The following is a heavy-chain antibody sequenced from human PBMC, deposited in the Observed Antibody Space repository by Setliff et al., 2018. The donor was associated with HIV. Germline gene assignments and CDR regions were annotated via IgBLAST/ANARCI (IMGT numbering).Heavy chain of an antibody. Sequence: SETLSLTCAVSGGSISSSSYYWGWIRQPPGKGLEWIGSIYYSGSTYYNPSLKSRVAISVDTSKNQFSLKLSSVTAADAAVYYCASPTSDLYSGSPEWGQGTLVTVSS. D-gene: IGHD1-26*01. CDR1: GGSISSSSYY. J-gene: IGHJ4*02. V-gene: IGHV4-39*01. CDR3: ASPTSDLYSGSPE. CDR2: IYYSGST.